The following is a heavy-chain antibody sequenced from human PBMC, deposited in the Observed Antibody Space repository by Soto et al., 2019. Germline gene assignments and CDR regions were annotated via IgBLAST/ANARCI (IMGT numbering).Heavy chain of an antibody. CDR3: ARDETLGYCTNGVCQYYYYYMDV. CDR2: INAGNGNT. J-gene: IGHJ6*03. V-gene: IGHV1-3*01. D-gene: IGHD2-8*01. CDR1: GYTFTSYA. Sequence: ASVKVSCKASGYTFTSYAMHWVRQAPGQRLEWMGWINAGNGNTKYSQKFQGRVTITRDTSASTAYMELSSLRSEDTAVYYCARDETLGYCTNGVCQYYYYYMDVRGTGTTVTVSS.